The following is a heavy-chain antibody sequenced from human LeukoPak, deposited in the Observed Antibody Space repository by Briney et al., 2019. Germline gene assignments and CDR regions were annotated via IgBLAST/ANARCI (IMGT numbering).Heavy chain of an antibody. CDR2: ISYDGNNK. CDR1: GFTFSSYA. V-gene: IGHV3-30-3*02. J-gene: IGHJ4*02. Sequence: GGSLRLSCAASGFTFSSYAIHWVRQAPGKGLEWVAAISYDGNNKFYADSVKGRFAISRDNSQNTLYLQMKSLRAEDTAVYYCAKCSEYRYGFNDYWGQGTLVTVSS. CDR3: AKCSEYRYGFNDY. D-gene: IGHD5-18*01.